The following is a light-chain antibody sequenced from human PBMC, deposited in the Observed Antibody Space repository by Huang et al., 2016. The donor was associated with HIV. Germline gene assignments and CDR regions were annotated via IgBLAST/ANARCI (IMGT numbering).Light chain of an antibody. V-gene: IGKV3-20*01. CDR1: QSVSSGY. Sequence: EIVLTQSPGTLSLSPGERATLSCRASQSVSSGYLAWYQQKPGQAPRLLSYGASSRATGIPERYSGSGSGTDFTLTISRLEPEDFAVYYCQQYGSSPRTFGQGTKVEIK. CDR3: QQYGSSPRT. CDR2: GAS. J-gene: IGKJ1*01.